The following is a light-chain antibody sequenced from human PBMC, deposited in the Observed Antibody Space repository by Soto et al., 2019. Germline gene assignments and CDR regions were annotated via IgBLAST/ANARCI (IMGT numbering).Light chain of an antibody. CDR2: DVL. CDR3: CSYAGSRVV. Sequence: QSALTQLRSVSGSPGQSVTISCTETNSDVAGYNYFCWYQQHPGKAPKFMISDVLQRLSGVPDRFSASKSGNAASLTISGLPAEDEDDYYCCSYAGSRVVFGGGTQLTAL. CDR1: NSDVAGYNY. V-gene: IGLV2-11*01. J-gene: IGLJ2*01.